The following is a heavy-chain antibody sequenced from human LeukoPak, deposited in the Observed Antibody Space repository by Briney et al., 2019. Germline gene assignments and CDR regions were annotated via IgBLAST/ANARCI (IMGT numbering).Heavy chain of an antibody. Sequence: SVKVSCKASGGTFSSYAISWVRQAPGQGLEWMGGIIPIFGTANYAQKFQGRVTITADESTSTAYMELSSLRSEDTAVYYCARVDCSGGSCPFDYWGQGTLVTVSS. V-gene: IGHV1-69*13. J-gene: IGHJ4*02. CDR1: GGTFSSYA. CDR3: ARVDCSGGSCPFDY. CDR2: IIPIFGTA. D-gene: IGHD2-15*01.